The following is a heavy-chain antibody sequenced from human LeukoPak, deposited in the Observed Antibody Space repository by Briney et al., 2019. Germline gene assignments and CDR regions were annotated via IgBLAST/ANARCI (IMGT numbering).Heavy chain of an antibody. CDR1: GGSISSYY. CDR3: ARQTGGLFVGGV. D-gene: IGHD2-8*02. CDR2: IYYSGST. V-gene: IGHV4-59*08. Sequence: KPSETLSLTCTVSGGSISSYYWSWIRQPPGKGLEWIGYIYYSGSTNYNPSLKSRVTISVDTSKNQFSLKLSSVIAADTDAYYSARQTGGLFVGGVSGNRTTVTVSS. J-gene: IGHJ6*04.